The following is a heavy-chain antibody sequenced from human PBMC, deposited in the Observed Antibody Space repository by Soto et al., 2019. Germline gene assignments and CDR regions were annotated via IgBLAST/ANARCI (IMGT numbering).Heavy chain of an antibody. CDR3: ARGIVGASPTSYYFDY. CDR1: GYSISSGYY. V-gene: IGHV4-38-2*01. CDR2: IYHSGST. Sequence: KPSETLSLTCAVSGYSISSGYYWGWIRQPPGKGLEWIGSIYHSGSTYYNPSLKSRVTISVDTSKNQFSLKLSSVTAADTAVYYCARGIVGASPTSYYFDYWGQGTLVTVSS. J-gene: IGHJ4*02. D-gene: IGHD1-26*01.